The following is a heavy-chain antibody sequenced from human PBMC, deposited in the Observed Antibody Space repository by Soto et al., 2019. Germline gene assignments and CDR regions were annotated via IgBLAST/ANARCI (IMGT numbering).Heavy chain of an antibody. D-gene: IGHD6-13*01. Sequence: LSLTCTVSGGSISSYYWSWIRQPPGKGLEWSGYIYYSGSTNYNPSLKSRVTISVDTSKNQFSLKLSSVTAADTAVYYCARENSRCNFFAYWGQGXLVTVSS. J-gene: IGHJ4*02. CDR2: IYYSGST. V-gene: IGHV4-59*01. CDR3: ARENSRCNFFAY. CDR1: GGSISSYY.